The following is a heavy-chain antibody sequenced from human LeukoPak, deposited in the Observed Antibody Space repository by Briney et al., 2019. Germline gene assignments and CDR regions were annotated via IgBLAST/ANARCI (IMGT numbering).Heavy chain of an antibody. V-gene: IGHV4-39*02. J-gene: IGHJ4*02. CDR1: GGSISSSSYY. CDR2: IYYSGST. Sequence: KPSETLSLTCTVSGGSISSSSYYWGWIRQPPGKGLEWIGSIYYSGSTYYNPSLKSRVTISVDTSNNHFYLKLRSVTAADTAVYYCARETYYYGSGSRNFDYWGQGTLVTVSS. CDR3: ARETYYYGSGSRNFDY. D-gene: IGHD3-10*01.